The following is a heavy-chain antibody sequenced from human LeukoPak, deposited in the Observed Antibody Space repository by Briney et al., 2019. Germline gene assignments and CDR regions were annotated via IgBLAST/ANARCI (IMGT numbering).Heavy chain of an antibody. CDR3: ARYCSSTSCYGSIWFDP. D-gene: IGHD2-2*01. Sequence: QPGGSLRLSCAASGFTVSTKYMSWVRQAPGKGLEWVSIIYSGGNTYYADSVKGRFTISRDNSKNTLYLQMNSLRAEDTAVYYCARYCSSTSCYGSIWFDPWGQGTLVTVSS. J-gene: IGHJ5*02. V-gene: IGHV3-53*01. CDR2: IYSGGNT. CDR1: GFTVSTKY.